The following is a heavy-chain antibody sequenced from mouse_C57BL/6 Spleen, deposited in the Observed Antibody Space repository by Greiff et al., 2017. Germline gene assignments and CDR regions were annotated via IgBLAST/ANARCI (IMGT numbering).Heavy chain of an antibody. Sequence: EVQRVESGGGLVKPGGSLKLSCAASGFTFSSYAMSWVRQTPEKRLEWVATISGGGSYTYYPDNVKGRVTISRDNAKNNLYLQMSQLKSEATAMYYCAREGGSSYWYFGVWGTGTTVTVSS. CDR2: ISGGGSYT. CDR1: GFTFSSYA. V-gene: IGHV5-4*01. CDR3: AREGGSSYWYFGV. D-gene: IGHD1-1*01. J-gene: IGHJ1*03.